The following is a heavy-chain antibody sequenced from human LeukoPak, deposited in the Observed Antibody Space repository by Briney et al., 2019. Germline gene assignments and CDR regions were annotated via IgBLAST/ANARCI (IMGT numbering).Heavy chain of an antibody. J-gene: IGHJ4*02. Sequence: PSETLSLTCAVYGGSFSGYYWSWIRQPPGKGLEWIGYIYYSGSTNYNPSLKSRVTISVDTSKNQFSLKLSSVTAADTAVYYCARVLGGYLFKGLDYWGQGTLVTVSS. V-gene: IGHV4-59*01. D-gene: IGHD5-12*01. CDR3: ARVLGGYLFKGLDY. CDR2: IYYSGST. CDR1: GGSFSGYY.